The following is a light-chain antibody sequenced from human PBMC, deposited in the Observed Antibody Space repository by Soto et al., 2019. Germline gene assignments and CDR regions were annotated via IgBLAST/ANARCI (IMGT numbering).Light chain of an antibody. J-gene: IGKJ4*01. CDR2: GAS. Sequence: EIVLTQSPGTLSLSPGERATLSCRASQSVGSSYLAWYQQKPGQAPRLLIYGASSRATGIPDRFSGSGSGTDFTLTSSRLDPEDVAVYYCQQYGNTHLTFGGGTKVDIK. CDR3: QQYGNTHLT. V-gene: IGKV3-20*01. CDR1: QSVGSSY.